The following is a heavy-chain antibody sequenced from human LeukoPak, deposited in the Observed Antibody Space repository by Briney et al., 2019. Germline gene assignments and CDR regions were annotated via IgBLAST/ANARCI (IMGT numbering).Heavy chain of an antibody. V-gene: IGHV3-23*01. D-gene: IGHD4-17*01. CDR3: ARDYADYVGYFFFDY. J-gene: IGHJ4*02. Sequence: PGGSLRLSCAASGFTFSVYGMSWVRQAPGKGLEWVSTIGGSGGTTYYADSAKGRFTISRDNSQNTLYLQMNSLRAEDTAVYYCARDYADYVGYFFFDYWGQGTLVTVSS. CDR2: IGGSGGTT. CDR1: GFTFSVYG.